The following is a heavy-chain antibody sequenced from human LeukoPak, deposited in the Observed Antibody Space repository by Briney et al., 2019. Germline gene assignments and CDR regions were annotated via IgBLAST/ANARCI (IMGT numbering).Heavy chain of an antibody. V-gene: IGHV3-7*01. CDR2: IKQDGSEK. D-gene: IGHD4-23*01. J-gene: IGHJ5*02. CDR3: ARVAYGGNSRNWFDP. Sequence: GGSLRLSCAASGFTFSSYWMSWVRQAPGKGLEWVANIKQDGSEKYYVDSVKGRFTISRDNAKNSLYLQMNSLRAEDTAVYYCARVAYGGNSRNWFDPWGQGTLVTVSS. CDR1: GFTFSSYW.